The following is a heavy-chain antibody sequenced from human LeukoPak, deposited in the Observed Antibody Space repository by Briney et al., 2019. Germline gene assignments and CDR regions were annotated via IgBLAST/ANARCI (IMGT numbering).Heavy chain of an antibody. J-gene: IGHJ4*01. CDR3: AKFFYDSNTYSFDS. V-gene: IGHV3-23*01. CDR1: GFTFNKYA. Sequence: GGSLRLSCAASGFTFNKYAMSWVRQAPGKGLEWDSSLTSSGGSTDYADSVRGRFTISRDNSRNTLSQQMNSLRVEDTAVYYCAKFFYDSNTYSFDSWGHGTLVTVSS. D-gene: IGHD3-22*01. CDR2: LTSSGGST.